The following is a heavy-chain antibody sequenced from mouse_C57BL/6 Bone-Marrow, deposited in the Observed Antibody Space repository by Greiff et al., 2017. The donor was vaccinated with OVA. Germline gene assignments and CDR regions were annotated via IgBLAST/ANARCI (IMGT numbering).Heavy chain of an antibody. Sequence: VMLVESGPGLVQPSQSLSITCTVSGFSLTSYGVHWVRQSPGKGLEWLGVIWRGGSTDYNAAFMSRLSITKDNSKSQVFFKMNSLQADDTAIYDGAKTNWDYYYAMDYWGQGTSVTVSS. CDR1: GFSLTSYG. D-gene: IGHD4-1*01. J-gene: IGHJ4*01. V-gene: IGHV2-5*01. CDR3: AKTNWDYYYAMDY. CDR2: IWRGGST.